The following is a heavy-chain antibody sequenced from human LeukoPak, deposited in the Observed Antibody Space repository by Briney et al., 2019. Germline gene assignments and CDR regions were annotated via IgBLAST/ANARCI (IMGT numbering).Heavy chain of an antibody. CDR3: AKDSYDTSI. CDR1: GFAFSRYW. D-gene: IGHD3-22*01. Sequence: GGSLRLSCAASGFAFSRYWMHWVRQAPGKGLVWVSRVNGDGSTTTYADSVKGRFTISRDNSKNTLYLQINSLGAEDTAVYYCAKDSYDTSIWGQGTLVTVSA. CDR2: VNGDGSTT. V-gene: IGHV3-74*01. J-gene: IGHJ4*02.